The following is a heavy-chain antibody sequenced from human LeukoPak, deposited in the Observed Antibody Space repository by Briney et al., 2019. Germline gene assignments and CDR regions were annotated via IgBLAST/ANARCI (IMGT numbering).Heavy chain of an antibody. CDR1: GGSIINSNW. CDR3: ARPSMVRGVTTFDY. Sequence: SGTLPLTCAVSGGSIINSNWWSWVRQPPGKGLEWIGSICYSGSTYYNPSLKSRVTISVDTSKNQFSLKLSSVTAADTAVYYCARPSMVRGVTTFDYWGREPWSPSPQ. J-gene: IGHJ4*02. CDR2: ICYSGST. D-gene: IGHD3-10*01. V-gene: IGHV4-4*02.